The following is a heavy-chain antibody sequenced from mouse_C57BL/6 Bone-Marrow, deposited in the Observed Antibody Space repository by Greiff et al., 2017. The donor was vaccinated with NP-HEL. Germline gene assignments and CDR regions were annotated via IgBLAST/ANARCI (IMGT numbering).Heavy chain of an antibody. D-gene: IGHD2-1*01. Sequence: VQLHQSGPGLVAPSQSLSITCTVSGFSLTSYGVHWVRQPPGKGLEWLVVIWSDGSTTYNSALKSRLSISKDNSKSQVFLKMNSLQTDDTAMYYCARNGNFPYYYAMDYWGQGTSVTVSS. V-gene: IGHV2-6*02. J-gene: IGHJ4*01. CDR1: GFSLTSYG. CDR2: IWSDGST. CDR3: ARNGNFPYYYAMDY.